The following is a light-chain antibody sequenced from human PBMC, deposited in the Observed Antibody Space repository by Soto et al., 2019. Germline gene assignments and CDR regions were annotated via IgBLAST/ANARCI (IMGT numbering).Light chain of an antibody. V-gene: IGLV2-14*01. Sequence: QSALTQPASVSGSPGQSITISCTGTSSDVGGYNYVSWYQQHPGKAPKLMIYDVSNRPSGVSNRFSGSKSGNTASLTISGLQAEVEADYYCSSFSSCRTWGFGGVTNLTVL. CDR3: SSFSSCRTWG. J-gene: IGLJ3*02. CDR2: DVS. CDR1: SSDVGGYNY.